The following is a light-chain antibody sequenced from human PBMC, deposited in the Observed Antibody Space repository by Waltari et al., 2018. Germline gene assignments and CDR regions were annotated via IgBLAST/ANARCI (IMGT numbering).Light chain of an antibody. CDR1: PSVFHSSNKKNY. CDR3: HQCRTDPRT. V-gene: IGKV4-1*01. J-gene: IGKJ1*01. CDR2: WAS. Sequence: DIVMTQSPDSLAVSLGERATHKCSSSPSVFHSSNKKNYLAWYQQKPGQPPKLLIYWASIRASGVPDRFSGSGSGTDFTLTISSLQAEDVAVYYCHQCRTDPRTFGQGTKVEIK.